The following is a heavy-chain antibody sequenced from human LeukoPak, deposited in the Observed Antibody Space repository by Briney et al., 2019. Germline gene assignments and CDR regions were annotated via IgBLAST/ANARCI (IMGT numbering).Heavy chain of an antibody. CDR2: INHSGST. CDR1: VGSFSGYY. J-gene: IGHJ5*02. Sequence: SETLSLTCAVYVGSFSGYYWSWIRQPPGKGLEWMGEINHSGSTNYNPSLTSRVAISVATSKNQFSLKLSYVTAADTAVYYCARHGAYYYGSGYNWFDPWGQGTLVTVSS. V-gene: IGHV4-34*01. CDR3: ARHGAYYYGSGYNWFDP. D-gene: IGHD3-10*01.